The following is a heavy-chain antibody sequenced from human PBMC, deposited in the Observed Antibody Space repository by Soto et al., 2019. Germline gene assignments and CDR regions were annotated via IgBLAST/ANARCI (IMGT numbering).Heavy chain of an antibody. CDR3: ARESWYSSGWYDLHYYYGMDV. CDR2: ISAYNGNT. CDR1: GYTFTSYG. Sequence: QVQLVQSGAEVKKPGASVKVSCKASGYTFTSYGISWVRQAPGQGLEWMGWISAYNGNTNYAQKLQGRVTMTTDTSTSTAYMELRSLRSDDTAVYYCARESWYSSGWYDLHYYYGMDVWGQGTTVTVSS. V-gene: IGHV1-18*01. J-gene: IGHJ6*02. D-gene: IGHD6-19*01.